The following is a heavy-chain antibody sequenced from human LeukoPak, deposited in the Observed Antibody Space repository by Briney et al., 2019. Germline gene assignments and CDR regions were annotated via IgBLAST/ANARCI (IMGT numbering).Heavy chain of an antibody. CDR2: ISSNGAYT. Sequence: GGSLRLSFSASGFTFRGYVIHWSGQAPGKGLEYFSAISSNGAYTYYADSMKGRLIISRDNSKNTLYLQMSSLRTEDTAVYYCVKDGSGYFLDYWGQGTLVTVSS. CDR3: VKDGSGYFLDY. D-gene: IGHD3-22*01. J-gene: IGHJ4*02. V-gene: IGHV3-64D*09. CDR1: GFTFRGYV.